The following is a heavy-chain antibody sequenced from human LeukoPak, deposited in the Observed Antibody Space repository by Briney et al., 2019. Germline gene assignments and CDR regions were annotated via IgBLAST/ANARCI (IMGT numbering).Heavy chain of an antibody. CDR1: GFTFFTHP. Sequence: GGSLRLPCAASGFTFFTHPMNWVRQAPGKGLEGVSYISISGSTMYYADSVKGRFTISRDNGKNSLYLQMDSLRSDDTAVYYCVRDRFDYALDYWGHGALVTVSS. CDR3: VRDRFDYALDY. J-gene: IGHJ4*01. V-gene: IGHV3-48*04. D-gene: IGHD4-17*01. CDR2: ISISGSTM.